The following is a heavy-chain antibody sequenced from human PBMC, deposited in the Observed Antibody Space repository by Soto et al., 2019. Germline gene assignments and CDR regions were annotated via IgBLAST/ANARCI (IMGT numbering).Heavy chain of an antibody. D-gene: IGHD1-7*01. CDR1: GGTFSSYA. Sequence: QVQLVQSGAEVKKPGSSVEVTCKASGGTFSSYAISWVRQAPGQGLEWMGGIIPIFGTANYAQKFQGRVTITADESTSTAYMELSSLRSEDTAVYYCARPLTGTTMAAFDIWGQGTMVSVSS. J-gene: IGHJ3*02. CDR3: ARPLTGTTMAAFDI. V-gene: IGHV1-69*01. CDR2: IIPIFGTA.